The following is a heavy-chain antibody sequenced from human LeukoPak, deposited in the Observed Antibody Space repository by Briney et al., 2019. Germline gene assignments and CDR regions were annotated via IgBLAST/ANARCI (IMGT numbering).Heavy chain of an antibody. CDR1: GFIFRNYA. Sequence: RGSLRLSCAASGFIFRNYAITWVRQAPGKGLEWVSAISGGGHTTYYADSVKGRFTISRDNSKRTVYLQMNSLRAEDSAVYYCARVNGVLRGIFDYWGQGTLVTVSS. CDR2: ISGGGHTT. D-gene: IGHD3-10*01. CDR3: ARVNGVLRGIFDY. V-gene: IGHV3-23*01. J-gene: IGHJ4*02.